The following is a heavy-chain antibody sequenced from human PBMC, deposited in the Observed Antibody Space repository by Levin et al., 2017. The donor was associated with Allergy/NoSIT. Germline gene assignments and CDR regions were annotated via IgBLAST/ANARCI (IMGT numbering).Heavy chain of an antibody. CDR1: GFSFSSSG. J-gene: IGHJ4*02. Sequence: GGSLRLSCAASGFSFSSSGMHWVRQAPGKGLEWVAVMWNDESSKYYTGSVRGRFTISRDNSKNTLYLEMNSLRVEDTAVYYCAKDKGTKFFDYWGQGALVTVSA. V-gene: IGHV3-33*06. D-gene: IGHD3-10*01. CDR3: AKDKGTKFFDY. CDR2: MWNDESSK.